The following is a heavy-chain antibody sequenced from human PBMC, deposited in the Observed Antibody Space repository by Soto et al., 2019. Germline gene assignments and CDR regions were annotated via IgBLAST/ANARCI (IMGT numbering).Heavy chain of an antibody. V-gene: IGHV5-51*01. D-gene: IGHD2-2*01. CDR2: IYPGDSDT. CDR3: ARHLGDIVVVPAATEYGMDV. CDR1: GYSFTSYW. Sequence: PGESLKISCKGSGYSFTSYWIGWVRQMPGKGLEWMGIIYPGDSDTRYSPSFQGQVTISADKSISTAYLQWSSLKASDTAMYYCARHLGDIVVVPAATEYGMDVWGQGTTVTVSS. J-gene: IGHJ6*02.